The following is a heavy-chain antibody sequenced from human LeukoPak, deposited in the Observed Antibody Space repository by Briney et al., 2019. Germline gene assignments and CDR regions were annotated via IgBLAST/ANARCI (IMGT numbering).Heavy chain of an antibody. Sequence: SQTLSLTCAISGDSVSSNSAAWNWIRQSPSRGLEWLGRTYHRSRWYNDYAVSVRGRITINPDISKNQFSLQLKSVTPEDTAVYYCARIVGGSQDFWGQGTLVTVSS. J-gene: IGHJ4*02. CDR1: GDSVSSNSAA. CDR3: ARIVGGSQDF. CDR2: TYHRSRWYN. D-gene: IGHD3-16*02. V-gene: IGHV6-1*01.